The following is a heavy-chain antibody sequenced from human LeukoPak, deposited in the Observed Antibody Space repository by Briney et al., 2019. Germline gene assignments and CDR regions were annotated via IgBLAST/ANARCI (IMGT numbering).Heavy chain of an antibody. D-gene: IGHD1/OR15-1a*01. V-gene: IGHV3-7*01. Sequence: GGSLRLSCTASGFPFSSYWMTWVRQAPGKGLEWVANIKLDGSVINYVDSVKGRFTISRDNAKNSLYLQMNSLRAEDTAVYYCARVGEHYPWGQGTLVTVSS. CDR2: IKLDGSVI. CDR1: GFPFSSYW. CDR3: ARVGEHYP. J-gene: IGHJ5*02.